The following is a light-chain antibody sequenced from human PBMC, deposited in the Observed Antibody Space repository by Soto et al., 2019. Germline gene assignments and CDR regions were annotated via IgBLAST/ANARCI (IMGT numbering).Light chain of an antibody. J-gene: IGKJ3*01. V-gene: IGKV3-20*01. Sequence: EIVLTQSPGTLSLSPGERATLSCRASQSVSSSYLAWYQQKPGQAPRLLIYGASSWATGIPDRFSGSGSGTDFTLTISRLEPEDFAVYYCQQYGSSLFTFGPGTKVDIK. CDR1: QSVSSSY. CDR2: GAS. CDR3: QQYGSSLFT.